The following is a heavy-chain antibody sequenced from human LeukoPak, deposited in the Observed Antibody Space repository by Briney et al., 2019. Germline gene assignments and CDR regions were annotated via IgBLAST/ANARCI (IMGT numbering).Heavy chain of an antibody. Sequence: GASVKVSCTASGGTFSSYDISWVRQAPGQGHEWMGGIIPIFGTANYAQKFQGRVTITTDESTSTAYMELSSLRSEDTAVYYCARGGMGDFWSGYYDWGQGTLVTVSS. CDR1: GGTFSSYD. CDR2: IIPIFGTA. CDR3: ARGGMGDFWSGYYD. J-gene: IGHJ4*02. D-gene: IGHD3-3*01. V-gene: IGHV1-69*05.